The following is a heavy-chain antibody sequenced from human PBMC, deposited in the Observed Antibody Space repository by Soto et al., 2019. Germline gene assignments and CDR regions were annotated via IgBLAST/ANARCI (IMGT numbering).Heavy chain of an antibody. CDR3: ARDTAGRRYFDWFSS. CDR2: IWYDESNK. D-gene: IGHD3-9*01. CDR1: GFPFGNYG. Sequence: GGSLRLSCAASGFPFGNYGMHWVRQAPGKGLEWVAIIWYDESNKYYADSVKGRFTISRDNSKNTLYLQMNSLRAEDTAVYYCARDTAGRRYFDWFSSWGQGALVTVSS. V-gene: IGHV3-33*01. J-gene: IGHJ5*01.